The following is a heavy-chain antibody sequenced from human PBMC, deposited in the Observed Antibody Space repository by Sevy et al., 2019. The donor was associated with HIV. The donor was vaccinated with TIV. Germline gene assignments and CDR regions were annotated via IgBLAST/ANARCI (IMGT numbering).Heavy chain of an antibody. Sequence: GGSLRLSCAASGFTFSSYVMHWVRQAPGKGLEWVALIWYDGTIKYYADSVKGRFTISRDNSKDTLFLQMNSLTPEDTAVYYCARGGGYCGGDCYSIDDWGQGALVTVSS. CDR1: GFTFSSYV. V-gene: IGHV3-33*08. CDR3: ARGGGYCGGDCYSIDD. D-gene: IGHD2-21*02. J-gene: IGHJ4*02. CDR2: IWYDGTIK.